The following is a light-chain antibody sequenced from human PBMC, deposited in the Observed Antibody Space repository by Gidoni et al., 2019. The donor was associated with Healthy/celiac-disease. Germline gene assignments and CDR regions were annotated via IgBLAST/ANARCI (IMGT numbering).Light chain of an antibody. CDR3: QQSYSTPMT. J-gene: IGKJ1*01. CDR2: AAS. CDR1: QSISSY. Sequence: IQMTQSPSSLSASVGDRVTITCRASQSISSYLNWYQQKPGKAPKLLIYAASSLQSGVPSRFSGSGSGTDFTLTISSLQHEDFATYYWQQSYSTPMTFXQXTKVEIK. V-gene: IGKV1-39*01.